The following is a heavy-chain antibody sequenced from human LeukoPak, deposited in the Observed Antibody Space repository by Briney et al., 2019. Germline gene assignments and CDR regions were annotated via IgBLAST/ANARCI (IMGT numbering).Heavy chain of an antibody. CDR2: IKKDGSEK. V-gene: IGHV3-7*01. Sequence: PGGSLRLSCAASGFTFSRYRMSWVRPAPGKGLEWVANIKKDGSEKNYVGSVKGRFTISRDNAKSSLYLQMNSLRVEDTAVYYCAREGRVVIVPATWGQGTLVTVSS. D-gene: IGHD2-2*01. CDR3: AREGRVVIVPAT. CDR1: GFTFSRYR. J-gene: IGHJ4*02.